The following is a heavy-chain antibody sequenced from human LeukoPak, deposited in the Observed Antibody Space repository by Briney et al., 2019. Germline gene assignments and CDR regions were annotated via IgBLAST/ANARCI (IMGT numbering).Heavy chain of an antibody. D-gene: IGHD2/OR15-2a*01. V-gene: IGHV1-46*01. J-gene: IGHJ3*02. Sequence: APVKVSCMASGNTFRSYHVHWVRQAPGQGLEWMGMLNPGVGTTTYAQKFRGRVTMTRDTSTTTVYMELSSLRSEDTAMYYCARLILYDAFDIWGQGTMITVSS. CDR2: LNPGVGTT. CDR3: ARLILYDAFDI. CDR1: GNTFRSYH.